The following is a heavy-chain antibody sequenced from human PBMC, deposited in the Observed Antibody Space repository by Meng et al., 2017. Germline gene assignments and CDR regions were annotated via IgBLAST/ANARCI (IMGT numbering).Heavy chain of an antibody. CDR1: GYPFTGSY. CDR3: ASELNTYGSGSYAY. Sequence: HVQLVRSGAEVKNPGASVKVSCQASGYPFTGSYMHWVRQAPGQGLEWMGRINPNSGGTNYAQKFQGRVTMTRDTSISTAYMELSRLRSDDTAVYYCASELNTYGSGSYAYWGQGTLVTVSS. V-gene: IGHV1-2*06. CDR2: INPNSGGT. J-gene: IGHJ4*02. D-gene: IGHD3-10*01.